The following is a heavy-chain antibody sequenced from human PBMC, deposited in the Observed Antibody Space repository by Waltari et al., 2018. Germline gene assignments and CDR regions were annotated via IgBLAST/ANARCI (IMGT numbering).Heavy chain of an antibody. D-gene: IGHD6-19*01. CDR1: GYSISRGYY. V-gene: IGHV4-38-2*01. CDR3: ARQQWLRWFDP. CDR2: IYHSGST. J-gene: IGHJ5*02. Sequence: QVQLQESGPGLVKPSETLSLTCAVSGYSISRGYYWGWIRQPPGKGLEWIGSIYHSGSTYYNPSLKSRVTISVDTSKNQFSLKLSSVTAADTAVYYCARQQWLRWFDPWGQGTLVTVSS.